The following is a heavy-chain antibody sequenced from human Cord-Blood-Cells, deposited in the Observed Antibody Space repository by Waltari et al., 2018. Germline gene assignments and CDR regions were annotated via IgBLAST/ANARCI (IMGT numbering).Heavy chain of an antibody. D-gene: IGHD2-2*01. J-gene: IGHJ4*02. Sequence: QVQLVQSGAEVKKPGASVKVSCKASGYTFTSYGISWVRQAPGQGLEWMGWISAYNGNTNYAQKLQGRVTMTTDTSTSTAYMELRSLRSDDTAVYYCARAITTCSSTSYLSVDYWGQGTLVTVSS. CDR1: GYTFTSYG. CDR3: ARAITTCSSTSYLSVDY. CDR2: ISAYNGNT. V-gene: IGHV1-18*01.